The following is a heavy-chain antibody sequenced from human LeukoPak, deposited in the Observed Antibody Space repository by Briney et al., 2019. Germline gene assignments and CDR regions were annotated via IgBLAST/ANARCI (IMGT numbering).Heavy chain of an antibody. D-gene: IGHD6-6*01. CDR3: ARHESSIAARGPYYYYYMDV. Sequence: GESLKISCKGSGYSFTSYWVGWVRQLPGKGLEWMGIIYPGDSGTRYSPSFQGQVTISADKSINTAYLQWSSLKASDTAIYYCARHESSIAARGPYYYYYMDVWGKGTTVTVSS. V-gene: IGHV5-51*01. CDR2: IYPGDSGT. CDR1: GYSFTSYW. J-gene: IGHJ6*03.